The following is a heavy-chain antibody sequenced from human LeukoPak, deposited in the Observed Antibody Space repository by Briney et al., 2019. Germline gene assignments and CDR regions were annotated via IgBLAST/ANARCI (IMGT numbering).Heavy chain of an antibody. J-gene: IGHJ4*02. Sequence: GGSLRLSWAASGFTLSRFWMSWVRQAPGKGLEWVANRKEDVSEKNYVDSVKGRFTISRDNARNSLYLQMKSLRADDTAVYYCAQAFFSGSGGNHKHFDSWGQGTLVTVSS. CDR2: RKEDVSEK. CDR1: GFTLSRFW. CDR3: AQAFFSGSGGNHKHFDS. V-gene: IGHV3-7*05. D-gene: IGHD3-10*01.